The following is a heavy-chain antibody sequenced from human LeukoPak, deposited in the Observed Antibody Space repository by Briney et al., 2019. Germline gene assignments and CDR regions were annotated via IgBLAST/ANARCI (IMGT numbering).Heavy chain of an antibody. CDR1: GGSISSCH. J-gene: IGHJ4*02. D-gene: IGHD6-13*01. CDR2: IYGGGVT. CDR3: ARSVGSNWSYFFDY. V-gene: IGHV4-59*01. Sequence: SETLSLTCTVSGGSISSCHWNWIRQSPGRGLEWIGYIYGGGVTNYNPSLRFRVTMSLDTSKNKFSLNLKSVTAEDTAVYYCARSVGSNWSYFFDYWGQGTLVTVSS.